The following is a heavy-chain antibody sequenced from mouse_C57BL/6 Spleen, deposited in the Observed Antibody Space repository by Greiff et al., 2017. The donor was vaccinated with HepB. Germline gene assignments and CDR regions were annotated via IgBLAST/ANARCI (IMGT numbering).Heavy chain of an antibody. J-gene: IGHJ3*01. V-gene: IGHV1-76*01. Sequence: QVQLQQSGAELVRPGASVKLSCKASGYTFTDYYINWVKQRPGQGLEWIARMYPGSGNTYYNEKFKGKATLTAEKSSSTAYMQLSSLTSEDSAVYFCARRGPYSNSLAYWGQGTLVTVSA. CDR2: MYPGSGNT. CDR1: GYTFTDYY. CDR3: ARRGPYSNSLAY. D-gene: IGHD2-5*01.